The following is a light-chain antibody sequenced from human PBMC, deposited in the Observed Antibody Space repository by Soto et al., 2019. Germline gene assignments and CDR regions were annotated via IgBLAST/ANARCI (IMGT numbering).Light chain of an antibody. CDR1: SSDVGGYNY. V-gene: IGLV2-14*01. J-gene: IGLJ1*01. CDR3: DSYTSSRAYV. CDR2: EVS. Sequence: QSALTQPASVSGSPGQSITISCTGTSSDVGGYNYVSWYQKQEGKAPKLIIHEVSNRPSGVSNRFSGSQSGNPASLTISGLQAEDEADYYCDSYTSSRAYVFGIGTKVTVL.